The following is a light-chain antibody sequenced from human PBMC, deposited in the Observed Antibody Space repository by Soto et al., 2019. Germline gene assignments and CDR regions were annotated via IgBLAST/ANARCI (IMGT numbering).Light chain of an antibody. CDR3: QQYGSSPYT. V-gene: IGKV3-20*01. CDR1: QRVGSRF. Sequence: EIVLTQSPGTLSLSPGERATLSCRASQRVGSRFLAWYQQKPGQAPRLLMYGASSRATGIPDRFSGTGSGTDFTLTISRLEPEDFAVYYCQQYGSSPYTVGLVTKLDSK. J-gene: IGKJ2*01. CDR2: GAS.